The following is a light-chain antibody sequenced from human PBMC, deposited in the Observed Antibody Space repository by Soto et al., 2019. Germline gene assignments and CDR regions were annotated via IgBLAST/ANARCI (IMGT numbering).Light chain of an antibody. V-gene: IGLV2-8*01. J-gene: IGLJ1*01. CDR1: SSDVGGYNY. Sequence: VLTQPPSASGSPGQSVAISCTGTSSDVGGYNYVSWYQQRPGKAPKLMIYEVNKRPSGVPDRFSGSKSGNTASLTVSGLQAEDEADYYCSSYAGSSNVFGTGTKVTVL. CDR3: SSYAGSSNV. CDR2: EVN.